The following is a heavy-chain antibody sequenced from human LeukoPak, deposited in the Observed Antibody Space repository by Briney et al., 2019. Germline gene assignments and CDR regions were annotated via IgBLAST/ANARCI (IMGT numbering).Heavy chain of an antibody. Sequence: PSETLSLTCAVYGRSFSGYYWSWIRQPPGKGLEWIGEINHSGSTNYNPSLKSRVTISVDTSKNQFSLELSSVTAADTAVYYCARGGGSGWTLVFDYWGQGTLVTVSS. CDR1: GRSFSGYY. V-gene: IGHV4-34*01. CDR3: ARGGGSGWTLVFDY. D-gene: IGHD6-19*01. CDR2: INHSGST. J-gene: IGHJ4*02.